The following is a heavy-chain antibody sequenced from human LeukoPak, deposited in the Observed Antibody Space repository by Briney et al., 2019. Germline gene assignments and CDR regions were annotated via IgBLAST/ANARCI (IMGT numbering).Heavy chain of an antibody. CDR3: ARVHCSSTSCYRYYYYMDV. Sequence: SETLSLTCTVSGGSISSYYWSWIRQPAGKGLEWIGRIYTSGSTNYNPSLKSRVTMSVDTSKNQFSLKLSSVTAADTAVYYCARVHCSSTSCYRYYYYMDVWGKGTTVTVSS. CDR2: IYTSGST. D-gene: IGHD2-2*02. J-gene: IGHJ6*03. CDR1: GGSISSYY. V-gene: IGHV4-4*07.